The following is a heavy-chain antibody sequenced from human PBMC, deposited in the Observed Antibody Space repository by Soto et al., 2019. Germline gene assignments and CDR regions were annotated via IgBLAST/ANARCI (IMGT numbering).Heavy chain of an antibody. J-gene: IGHJ6*02. D-gene: IGHD3-22*01. CDR2: INYSGST. Sequence: SETLSLTCAVYGESFSNHYWTWIRQSPGKGLERVGEINYSGSTRYNWSLGSRVTISVDTSKNQFSLMVTSVTAEDTAVYYCARGVVYRDVGLAYGMDVWGQGTTVTVSS. CDR1: GESFSNHY. CDR3: ARGVVYRDVGLAYGMDV. V-gene: IGHV4-34*01.